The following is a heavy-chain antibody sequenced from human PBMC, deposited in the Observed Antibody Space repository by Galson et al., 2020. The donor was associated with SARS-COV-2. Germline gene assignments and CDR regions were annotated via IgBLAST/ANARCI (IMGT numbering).Heavy chain of an antibody. D-gene: IGHD3-3*01. J-gene: IGHJ6*04. V-gene: IGHV3-48*01. CDR2: ISSSSSTI. Sequence: GESLKISCAASGFTFSSYSMNWVRQAPGKGLEWVLYISSSSSTIYYADSVKGRFTISRDNAKNSLYLQMNSLRAEDTAVYYCASDLGYDFWSGYSRTMDVWGKGTTVTVSS. CDR3: ASDLGYDFWSGYSRTMDV. CDR1: GFTFSSYS.